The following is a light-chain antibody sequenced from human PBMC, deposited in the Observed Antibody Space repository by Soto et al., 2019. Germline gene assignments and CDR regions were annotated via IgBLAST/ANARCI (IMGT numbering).Light chain of an antibody. CDR3: SSYTSDNRNHV. CDR2: EVS. Sequence: QSALTQPASVSGSPGQSITISCTGSSSDVGAYTSVSWYQQHPGKAPKLMIYEVSNWPSGVSRRFSGSKSGNTASLTISGLQAEDEAHYYCSSYTSDNRNHVFGTGTKVTVL. J-gene: IGLJ1*01. V-gene: IGLV2-14*01. CDR1: SSDVGAYTS.